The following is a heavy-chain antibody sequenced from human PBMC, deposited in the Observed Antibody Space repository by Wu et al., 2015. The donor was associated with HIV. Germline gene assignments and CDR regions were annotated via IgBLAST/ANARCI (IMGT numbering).Heavy chain of an antibody. J-gene: IGHJ6*02. Sequence: LVQSGGEVKKPGASMKVSCKASGYTFTSYPISWVRQAPGQGLEWMGWISAYDGNTNYAQKLQGRVTMTTDTSTSTAYMELRSLRSDDTAIYYCVRDQQWPAQYYNYYGMDVWAKVPRSPSA. CDR1: GYTFTSYP. CDR3: VRDQQWPAQYYNYYGMDV. D-gene: IGHD6-19*01. CDR2: ISAYDGNT. V-gene: IGHV1-18*01.